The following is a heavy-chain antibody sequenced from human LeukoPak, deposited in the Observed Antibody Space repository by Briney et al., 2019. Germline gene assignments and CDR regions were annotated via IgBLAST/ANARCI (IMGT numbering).Heavy chain of an antibody. V-gene: IGHV3-7*01. CDR2: INQDGTEK. Sequence: GGSLRLSCAASGFIFSTYWMTWVRQAPGKGLEWVAIINQDGTEKYYVDSVKGRFTISRDNTKNSLYLQMNSLRSDDTGIYYCARDQNQLLAYFDYWGQGTLAPSPQ. D-gene: IGHD2-2*01. CDR1: GFIFSTYW. J-gene: IGHJ4*02. CDR3: ARDQNQLLAYFDY.